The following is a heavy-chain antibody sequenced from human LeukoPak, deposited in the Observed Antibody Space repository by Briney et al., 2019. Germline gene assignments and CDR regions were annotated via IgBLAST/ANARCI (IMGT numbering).Heavy chain of an antibody. D-gene: IGHD5-18*01. CDR1: GFTFDDYA. Sequence: GGSLRLSCAASGFTFDDYAMHWVRQAPGKGLEWVSLISGDGGSTYYADSVKGRFTISRDNSKNSLYLQMNSLRTEDTALYYCAKGRGIQLWLLYYYGMDVWGQGTTVTVSS. CDR3: AKGRGIQLWLLYYYGMDV. V-gene: IGHV3-43*02. J-gene: IGHJ6*02. CDR2: ISGDGGST.